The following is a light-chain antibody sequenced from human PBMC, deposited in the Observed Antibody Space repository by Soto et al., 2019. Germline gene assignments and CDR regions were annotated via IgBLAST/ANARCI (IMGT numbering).Light chain of an antibody. CDR1: PHFNSIY. V-gene: IGKV3-20*01. CDR3: QQYGSSPLT. J-gene: IGKJ4*01. Sequence: IVLTQSPGTMSLSPGERATLSCSVSPHFNSIYLAWYQQKPGQAPKLLIYGASSRDTGIPDRFSGSGSGTDFTLTISRLEPEDFAAYYCQQYGSSPLTFGGGTKVDIK. CDR2: GAS.